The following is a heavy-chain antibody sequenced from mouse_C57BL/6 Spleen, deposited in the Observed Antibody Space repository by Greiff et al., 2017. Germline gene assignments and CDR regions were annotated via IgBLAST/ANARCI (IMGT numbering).Heavy chain of an antibody. V-gene: IGHV5-6*01. CDR3: ASLPPY. CDR1: GFTFSSYG. J-gene: IGHJ3*01. Sequence: EVQLVESGGDLVKPGGSLKLSCAASGFTFSSYGMSWVRQTPDKRLEWVATISSGGSYTYYPDSVKGRFTISRDNAKNTLYLQMSSLKSEDTAMYYCASLPPYWGQGTLVTVSA. CDR2: ISSGGSYT. D-gene: IGHD5-5*01.